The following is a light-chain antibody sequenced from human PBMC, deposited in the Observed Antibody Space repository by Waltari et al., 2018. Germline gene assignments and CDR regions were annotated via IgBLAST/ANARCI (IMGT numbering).Light chain of an antibody. CDR2: GAS. CDR3: QQADSFPYT. CDR1: QAISSW. J-gene: IGKJ2*01. V-gene: IGKV1-12*01. Sequence: DIQMTQSPSSVSASVGDSVTITCRASQAISSWLAWYQQKPGKAPALLIYGASTLQSGLPSRVSGSGSGTDFTLTINGLQPEDLATYFCQQADSFPYTFGQGTKLEIE.